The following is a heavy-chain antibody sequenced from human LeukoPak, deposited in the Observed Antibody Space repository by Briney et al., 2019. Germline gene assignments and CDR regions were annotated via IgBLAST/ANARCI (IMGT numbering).Heavy chain of an antibody. J-gene: IGHJ4*02. Sequence: SVKVSCKASGGTFSSYAISWVRQAPGQGLEWMGRIIPILGIANYAQKFQGRVTITADKSTSTAYMELSSLRSEDTAVYYCARRVDGDYGYAGDYWGQGTLVTVSS. CDR2: IIPILGIA. CDR1: GGTFSSYA. D-gene: IGHD4-17*01. V-gene: IGHV1-69*04. CDR3: ARRVDGDYGYAGDY.